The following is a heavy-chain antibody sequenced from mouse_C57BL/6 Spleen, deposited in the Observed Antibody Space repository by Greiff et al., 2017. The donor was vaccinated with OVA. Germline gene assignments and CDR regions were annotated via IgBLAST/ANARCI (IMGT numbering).Heavy chain of an antibody. CDR3: ARRELWDY. Sequence: QVQLQQSGPELVKPGASVKISCKASGYAFSSSWMNWVKQRPGKGLEWIGRIYPGDGDTNYNGKFKGKATLTADKSSSTAYMQLSSLTSEDSAVYFCARRELWDYWGQGTTLTVSS. CDR1: GYAFSSSW. J-gene: IGHJ2*01. CDR2: IYPGDGDT. V-gene: IGHV1-82*01.